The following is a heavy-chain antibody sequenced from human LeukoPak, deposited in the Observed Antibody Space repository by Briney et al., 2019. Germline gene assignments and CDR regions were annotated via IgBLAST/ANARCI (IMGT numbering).Heavy chain of an antibody. Sequence: ASVKVSCKVSGYTLTELSMHWVRQAPGKGLEWMGGLDPEDGETIYAQKFQGRVTMTTDTSTSTAYMELRSLRSDDTAVYYCARESHVTREDYWGQGTLVTVSS. CDR3: ARESHVTREDY. J-gene: IGHJ4*02. D-gene: IGHD3-10*01. CDR1: GYTLTELS. V-gene: IGHV1-24*01. CDR2: LDPEDGET.